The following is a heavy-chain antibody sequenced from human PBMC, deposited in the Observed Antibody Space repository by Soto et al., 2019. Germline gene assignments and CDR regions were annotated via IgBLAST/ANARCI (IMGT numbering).Heavy chain of an antibody. CDR3: ARDERWFGEPPSYYGMDV. CDR2: IIPIFGTA. V-gene: IGHV1-69*12. D-gene: IGHD3-10*01. J-gene: IGHJ6*02. Sequence: QVQLVQSGAEVKKPGSSVKVSCKASGGTFSSYAISWVRQAPGQGLEWMGGIIPIFGTANYAQKFQGRVTITADESTSTAYMELSSLRSEDTAVYYCARDERWFGEPPSYYGMDVWGQGTTVTVSS. CDR1: GGTFSSYA.